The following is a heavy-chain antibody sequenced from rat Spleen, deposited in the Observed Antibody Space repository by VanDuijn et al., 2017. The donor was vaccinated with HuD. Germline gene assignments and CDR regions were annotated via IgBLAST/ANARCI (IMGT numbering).Heavy chain of an antibody. J-gene: IGHJ2*01. CDR1: GFTFSNYD. V-gene: IGHV5-25*01. CDR3: ARPDSYFDY. Sequence: EVQLVESGGGLVQPGRSLKLSCEASGFTFSNYDMAWVRQAPTKGLEWVATISTSGGSTYYRDSVKGRFTISRDNAKSTLYLQMDSLRSEDTATYYCARPDSYFDYWGQGVMVTVSS. CDR2: ISTSGGST.